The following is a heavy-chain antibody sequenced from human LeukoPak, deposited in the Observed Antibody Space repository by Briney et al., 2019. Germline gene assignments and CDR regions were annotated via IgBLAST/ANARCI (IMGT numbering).Heavy chain of an antibody. CDR1: GYTFTGYY. CDR2: INPNSGGT. V-gene: IGHV1-2*06. J-gene: IGHJ4*02. CDR3: ATYYDFWSGYYTYYFDY. D-gene: IGHD3-3*01. Sequence: ASVKVSCKASGYTFTGYYMHWVRQAPGQGLEWMGRINPNSGGTNYAQKFQGRVTTTRDTSISTAYMELSRLRSDDTAVYYCATYYDFWSGYYTYYFDYWGQGTLVTVSS.